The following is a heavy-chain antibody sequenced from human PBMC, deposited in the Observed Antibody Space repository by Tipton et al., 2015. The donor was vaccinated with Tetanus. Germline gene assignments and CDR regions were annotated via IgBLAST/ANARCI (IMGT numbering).Heavy chain of an antibody. V-gene: IGHV4-31*02. CDR2: IYYSGST. CDR1: GGTISSGGYY. D-gene: IGHD3-22*01. CDR3: ARTMIVVVGPFDY. J-gene: IGHJ4*02. Sequence: LRLSCTVSGGTISSGGYYWSRIRQHPGKGLEWIGDIYYSGSTYYNPSLKSRVTISVDTSTNQFSLKLSSVTAADTAVYYCARTMIVVVGPFDYWGQGTLVTVSS.